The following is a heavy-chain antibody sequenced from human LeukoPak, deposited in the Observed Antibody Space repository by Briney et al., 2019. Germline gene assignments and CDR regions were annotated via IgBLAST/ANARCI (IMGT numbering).Heavy chain of an antibody. Sequence: SETLSLTCAVYGGSFSGYYWSWIRQPPGKGLEWIGEINHSGSTNYNPSLKSRVTISVDTSKNQFSLKLSAVTAADTAVYYCARGNGGVVPAAPIYYYYYMDVWGKGTTVTVSS. V-gene: IGHV4-34*01. CDR3: ARGNGGVVPAAPIYYYYYMDV. CDR1: GGSFSGYY. CDR2: INHSGST. J-gene: IGHJ6*03. D-gene: IGHD2-2*01.